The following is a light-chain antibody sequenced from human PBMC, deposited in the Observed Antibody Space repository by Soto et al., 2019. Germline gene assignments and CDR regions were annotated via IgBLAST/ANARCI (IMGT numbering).Light chain of an antibody. J-gene: IGKJ3*01. CDR2: GVS. Sequence: EIVLTQSPGTLSLSPGERATLSCRASQSVGSTYLAWYQQKPGQAPKLLIYGVSSRATGIPDRFSGSGSGTDFTRTSSRLEPEDFAVYYCQQYGTSPLTFGPGTKVDI. V-gene: IGKV3-20*01. CDR3: QQYGTSPLT. CDR1: QSVGSTY.